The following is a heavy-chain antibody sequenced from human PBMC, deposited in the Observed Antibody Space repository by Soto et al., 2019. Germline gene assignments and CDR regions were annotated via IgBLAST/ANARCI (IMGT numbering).Heavy chain of an antibody. CDR3: THSQRGPRDF. J-gene: IGHJ4*02. Sequence: QITLKESGPMLVRPTQTLTLTCTFSGFSLSTSGVAVAWIRQPPGEALEWLALIYWDDDRRYNSSLKSRLTITRDTSKAQVVLTMTNMDPMDTATYFCTHSQRGPRDFWGPGILVTVSS. D-gene: IGHD5-12*01. CDR2: IYWDDDR. CDR1: GFSLSTSGVA. V-gene: IGHV2-5*02.